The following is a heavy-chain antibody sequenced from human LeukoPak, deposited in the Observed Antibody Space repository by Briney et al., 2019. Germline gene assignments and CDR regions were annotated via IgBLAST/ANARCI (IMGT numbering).Heavy chain of an antibody. D-gene: IGHD2-2*01. J-gene: IGHJ6*03. CDR2: IYYSGTT. Sequence: SETLSLTCSVSGASISSNYWTWIRQPPGKGLEWIGNIYYSGTTNYNPSLKSRVTISVDQSKKQFSLNLISVTAADTAVYFCALAHCSRTNCYDLDYFYYCMDVWGKGTTVTVSS. CDR3: ALAHCSRTNCYDLDYFYYCMDV. V-gene: IGHV4-59*01. CDR1: GASISSNY.